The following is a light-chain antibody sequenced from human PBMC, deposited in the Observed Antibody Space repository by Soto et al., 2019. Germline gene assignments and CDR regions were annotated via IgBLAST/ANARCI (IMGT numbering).Light chain of an antibody. CDR3: QQYGGSPAIT. V-gene: IGKV3-20*01. CDR1: QRVSSGY. Sequence: EIVLTQSPGTLSLSPGERATLSCRASQRVSSGYVAWYQQKPGQAPRLLIYGASSRATGIPDRFRASASGTDFTLTISRLEPGDFAVYFCQQYGGSPAITFGQGTRLEIK. J-gene: IGKJ5*01. CDR2: GAS.